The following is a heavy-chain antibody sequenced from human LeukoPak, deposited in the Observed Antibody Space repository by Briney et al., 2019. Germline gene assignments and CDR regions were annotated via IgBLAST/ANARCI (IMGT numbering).Heavy chain of an antibody. V-gene: IGHV1-2*02. CDR3: ATDSSPAS. Sequence: APMKGSCKTSGYTFTPYYIYWVGQAPGQRLEWMGWINPNSGGTNYAQKFQGRVTMTRDTSISTAYMELTSLRSDDTAVYYCATDSSPASWGQGTLVTVSS. CDR1: GYTFTPYY. J-gene: IGHJ5*02. CDR2: INPNSGGT.